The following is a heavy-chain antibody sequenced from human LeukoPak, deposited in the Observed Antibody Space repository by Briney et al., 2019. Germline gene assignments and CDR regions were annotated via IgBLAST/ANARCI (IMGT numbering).Heavy chain of an antibody. D-gene: IGHD1-14*01. CDR2: INADGSTT. CDR1: GFTFGNSW. CDR3: IVVVEPPDSDGFDV. J-gene: IGHJ3*01. Sequence: GGSLRLSCAASGFTFGNSWVHWVRQAPGKGLVWVSLINADGSTTSYANSVKGRFTISRDNARNTLSLEMNSLTIEDTAVYYCIVVVEPPDSDGFDVWGQGTMITVSS. V-gene: IGHV3-74*01.